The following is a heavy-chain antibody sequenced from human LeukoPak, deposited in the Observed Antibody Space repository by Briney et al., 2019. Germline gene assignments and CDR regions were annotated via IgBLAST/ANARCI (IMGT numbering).Heavy chain of an antibody. V-gene: IGHV4-61*02. CDR3: ARGRDDDVWGSYPTCFDF. CDR1: GGSISSGTYY. J-gene: IGHJ4*02. Sequence: SETLSLTCTVSGGSISSGTYYWTWIRQPAGKGLEWIGRIYNSGSTSYNPSLKSRVTISMDTSKNQFSLKLNSVTAADTAVYYCARGRDDDVWGSYPTCFDFWGQGTLVTVSS. CDR2: IYNSGST. D-gene: IGHD3-16*02.